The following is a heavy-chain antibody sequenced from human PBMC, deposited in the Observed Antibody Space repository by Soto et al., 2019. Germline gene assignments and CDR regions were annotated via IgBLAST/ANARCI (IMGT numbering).Heavy chain of an antibody. J-gene: IGHJ6*02. CDR2: INSDGSST. Sequence: EVQLVESGGGLVQPGGSLRLSCAATGFTFSSYWMHWVRQAPGKGLMWVSRINSDGSSTSYADSVKGRFTISRDNAKNTRYLQMNSRRAEDTAVYYCARALTTTATSYGMDVWGQGTPVTVSS. D-gene: IGHD4-17*01. CDR1: GFTFSSYW. CDR3: ARALTTTATSYGMDV. V-gene: IGHV3-74*01.